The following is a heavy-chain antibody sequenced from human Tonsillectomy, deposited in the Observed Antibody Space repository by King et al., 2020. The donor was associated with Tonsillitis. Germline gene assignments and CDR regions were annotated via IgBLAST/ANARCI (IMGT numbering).Heavy chain of an antibody. D-gene: IGHD3-10*01. Sequence: QLVQSGAEVKKPGASVKVSCKTSGYTFLIYGISWVRQAPGQGLEWMGWINAYNGHTNYAQKLQDRVTMTTETSTSTAYMALRSLRSDDTAVYYCARDYYKDYRVSFFDIWGQGTMVTVSS. CDR1: GYTFLIYG. CDR3: ARDYYKDYRVSFFDI. V-gene: IGHV1-18*01. J-gene: IGHJ3*02. CDR2: INAYNGHT.